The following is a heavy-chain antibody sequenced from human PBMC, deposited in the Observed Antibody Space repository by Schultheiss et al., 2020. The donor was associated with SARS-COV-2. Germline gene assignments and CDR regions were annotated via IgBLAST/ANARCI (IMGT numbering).Heavy chain of an antibody. D-gene: IGHD5-18*01. CDR2: ISSSGSTI. V-gene: IGHV3-11*04. J-gene: IGHJ6*03. CDR3: ARAGYSYGYYYYYMDV. CDR1: GFTFSDYY. Sequence: GGSLRLSCAASGFTFSDYYMSWIRQAPGKGLEWVSYISSSGSTIYYADSVKGRFTISRDNAKNSLYLQMSSLRAEDTAVYYCARAGYSYGYYYYYMDVWGKGTTVTVSS.